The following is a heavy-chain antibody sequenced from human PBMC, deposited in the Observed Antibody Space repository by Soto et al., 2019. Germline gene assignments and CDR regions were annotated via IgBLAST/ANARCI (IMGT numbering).Heavy chain of an antibody. V-gene: IGHV4-31*03. D-gene: IGHD3-3*01. Sequence: SDTRSLTSTVSGGSISRGGYYCSWIRQHQGQGREWNGYMSYSGITYYNPSLESRVTISGDTSKSLFSLKLSSVIAADTAVYYCARREYYGFRIFEHWGTGTLVVVSS. CDR3: ARREYYGFRIFEH. CDR1: GGSISRGGYY. CDR2: MSYSGIT. J-gene: IGHJ4*02.